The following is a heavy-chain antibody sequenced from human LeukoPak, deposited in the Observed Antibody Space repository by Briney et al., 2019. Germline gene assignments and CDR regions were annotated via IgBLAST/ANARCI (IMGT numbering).Heavy chain of an antibody. D-gene: IGHD6-19*01. V-gene: IGHV4-39*07. J-gene: IGHJ6*03. CDR1: GGSISSSSYY. CDR2: IYHSGST. CDR3: ARAVAGKNYYYYYYMDV. Sequence: PSETLSLTCTVSGGSISSSSYYWGWIRQPPGKGLEWIGSIYHSGSTYYNPSLKSRVTISVDTSKNQFSLRLSSVTAADTAVYYCARAVAGKNYYYYYYMDVWGKGTTVTVSS.